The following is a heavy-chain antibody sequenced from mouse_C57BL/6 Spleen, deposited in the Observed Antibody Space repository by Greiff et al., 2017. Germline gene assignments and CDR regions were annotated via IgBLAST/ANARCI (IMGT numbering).Heavy chain of an antibody. J-gene: IGHJ4*01. CDR2: ISNGGGST. CDR3: ARQGYDYGYYAMDY. D-gene: IGHD2-4*01. Sequence: EVKVVESGGGLVQPGGSLKLSCAASGFTFSDYYMYWVRQTPEKRLEWVAYISNGGGSTYYPDTVKGRFTISRDNAKNTLYLQMSRLKSEDTAMYYCARQGYDYGYYAMDYWGQGTSVTVSS. V-gene: IGHV5-12*01. CDR1: GFTFSDYY.